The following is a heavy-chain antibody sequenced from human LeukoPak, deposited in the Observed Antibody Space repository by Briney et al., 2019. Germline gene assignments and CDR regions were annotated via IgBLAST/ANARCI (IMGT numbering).Heavy chain of an antibody. CDR3: AKGSDPFRWFGEFNVKLPRPIRHYYFDS. J-gene: IGHJ4*02. CDR2: VYFSGIT. V-gene: IGHV4-39*07. Sequence: TSETLSLTCTVSNGSISSSAYYWGWGRQSPGKGLRWIGSVYFSGITYYNESLKSRLTISVDKSNNEFSLKVRYVTAAGTAVYYCAKGSDPFRWFGEFNVKLPRPIRHYYFDSWGQGTLVTVSS. D-gene: IGHD3-10*01. CDR1: NGSISSSAYY.